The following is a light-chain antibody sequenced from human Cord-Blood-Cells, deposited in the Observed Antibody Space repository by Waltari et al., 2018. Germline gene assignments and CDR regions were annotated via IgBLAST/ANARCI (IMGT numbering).Light chain of an antibody. CDR1: SRDVGGYNY. V-gene: IGLV2-14*01. J-gene: IGLJ1*01. CDR2: DVS. Sequence: QSVLPQPASVSGSPGQSITISCTGTSRDVGGYNYVSWYQQHPGKAPQLMIYDVSNRPSGVSNRFSGSKSGNTASLTISGLQAEDEADYYCSSYTSSSTLYVFGTGTKVTVL. CDR3: SSYTSSSTLYV.